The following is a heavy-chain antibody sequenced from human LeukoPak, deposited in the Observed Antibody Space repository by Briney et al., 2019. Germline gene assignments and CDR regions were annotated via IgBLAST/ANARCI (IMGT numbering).Heavy chain of an antibody. J-gene: IGHJ4*02. CDR1: GYTFTGYY. CDR3: ARGRGYGDYYFDY. V-gene: IGHV1-2*02. D-gene: IGHD4-17*01. Sequence: ASVKVSCKASGYTFTGYYMHWVRQAPGQGLEWMGWINPNSGGTNYAQKLQGRVTMTRDTSISTAYMELSRLRSDDTAVYYCARGRGYGDYYFDYWGQGTLVTVSS. CDR2: INPNSGGT.